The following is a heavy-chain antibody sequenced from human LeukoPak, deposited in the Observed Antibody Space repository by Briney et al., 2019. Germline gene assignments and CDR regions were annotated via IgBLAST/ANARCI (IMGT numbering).Heavy chain of an antibody. CDR3: AKGKGAWHHFDY. Sequence: GGSLRLSCGASGFTFSTYGMHWVRQAPGKGLEWVAMIRYDGSNKYYADSVKGRFTISRDNSKNTLYLQMNSLRAEDTAIYYCAKGKGAWHHFDYWGQGTPVTVSS. V-gene: IGHV3-30*02. CDR1: GFTFSTYG. CDR2: IRYDGSNK. J-gene: IGHJ4*02. D-gene: IGHD1-26*01.